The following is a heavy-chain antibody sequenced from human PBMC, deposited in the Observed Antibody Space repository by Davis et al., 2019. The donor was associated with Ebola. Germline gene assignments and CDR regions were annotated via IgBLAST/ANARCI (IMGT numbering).Heavy chain of an antibody. CDR2: IYYSGST. V-gene: IGHV4-31*03. CDR1: GGSISSGGYY. Sequence: MPSETLSLTCTVSGGSISSGGYYWSWIRQHPGKGLEWIGYIYYSGSTYYNPSLKSRVTISVDTSKNQFSLKLSSVTAADTAVYYCARSIVAGDPFDYWGQGTLVTVSS. D-gene: IGHD5-12*01. CDR3: ARSIVAGDPFDY. J-gene: IGHJ4*02.